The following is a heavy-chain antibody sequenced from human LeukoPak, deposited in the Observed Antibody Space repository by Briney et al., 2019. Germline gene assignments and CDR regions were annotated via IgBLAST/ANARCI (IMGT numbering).Heavy chain of an antibody. CDR1: GFTFNRYN. CDR2: ISSSTGSI. J-gene: IGHJ4*02. D-gene: IGHD1-14*01. CDR3: ARLHLTRLYFDF. V-gene: IGHV3-48*01. Sequence: GGSLRLSCAASGFTFNRYNMAWVRQAPGKELEWVSYISSSTGSIHYADSVKGRFTISRDNAKNSLYLQLNSLRVEDTAVYYCARLHLTRLYFDFWGQGTLVTVSS.